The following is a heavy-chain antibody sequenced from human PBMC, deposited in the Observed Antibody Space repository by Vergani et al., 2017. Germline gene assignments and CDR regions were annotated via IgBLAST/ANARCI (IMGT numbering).Heavy chain of an antibody. V-gene: IGHV1-18*01. CDR3: ARDRGIVGANGENWFDP. J-gene: IGHJ5*02. CDR2: ISVYNGNT. Sequence: QVQLVQSGAEVKKPGASVKVSCKASGYTFTSYGISWVRQAPGQGLEWMGWISVYNGNTNYAQKLQGRVTITADESTSTAYMELSSLRSEDTAVYYCARDRGIVGANGENWFDPWGQGTLVTVSS. CDR1: GYTFTSYG. D-gene: IGHD1-26*01.